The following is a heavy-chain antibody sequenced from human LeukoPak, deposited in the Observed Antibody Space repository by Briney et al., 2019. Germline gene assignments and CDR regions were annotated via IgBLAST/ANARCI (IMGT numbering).Heavy chain of an antibody. V-gene: IGHV3-30*04. CDR1: GFTFSSYA. J-gene: IGHJ4*02. CDR2: ISYDGSNK. CDR3: AKDLSDTAMVFDY. Sequence: GGSLRLSCAASGFTFSSYAMHWVRQAPGKGLEWVAVISYDGSNKYYADSVRGRFTISRDNSKNTLYLQMNSLRAEDTAVYYCAKDLSDTAMVFDYWGQGTLVTVSS. D-gene: IGHD5-18*01.